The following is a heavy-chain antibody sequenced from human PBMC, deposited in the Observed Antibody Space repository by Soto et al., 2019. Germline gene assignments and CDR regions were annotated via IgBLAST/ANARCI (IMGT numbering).Heavy chain of an antibody. CDR1: RFTFSNFG. CDR2: RSSDGGDK. Sequence: QVQLVESGGGVVQPGRSPRLACAASRFTFSNFGMHWVRQAPGKGLEWVAARSSDGGDKYYSQSVKDRFTISRDNSKNTLFLQINSLRVEDTTVYYCAKGSELARQELDHWGQGILVTVSS. V-gene: IGHV3-30*18. J-gene: IGHJ4*02. D-gene: IGHD3-10*01. CDR3: AKGSELARQELDH.